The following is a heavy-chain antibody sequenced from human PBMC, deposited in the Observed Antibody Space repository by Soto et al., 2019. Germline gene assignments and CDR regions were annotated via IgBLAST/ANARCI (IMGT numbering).Heavy chain of an antibody. D-gene: IGHD2-15*01. Sequence: GGSLRLSCAASGFTFSSYDMQWVRQATGKGLEWVSAIGTAGDTYYPGSVKGRFTISRENAKNSLYLQMNSLRAGDTAVYYCARGYCSGGSCYHQHTPYYYYYGMDVWGQGTTVTVSS. CDR1: GFTFSSYD. V-gene: IGHV3-13*01. CDR3: ARGYCSGGSCYHQHTPYYYYYGMDV. CDR2: IGTAGDT. J-gene: IGHJ6*02.